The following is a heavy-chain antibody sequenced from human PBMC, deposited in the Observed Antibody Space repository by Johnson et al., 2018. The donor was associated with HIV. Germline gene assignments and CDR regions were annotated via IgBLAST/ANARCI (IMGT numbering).Heavy chain of an antibody. CDR2: IKSQTAGGTP. J-gene: IGHJ3*02. CDR1: GFTFNNAW. Sequence: VQLVESGGVVVQPGGSLRLSCAASGFTFNNAWMSWVRQTPGKGLEWVGRIKSQTAGGTPDYAAPVKGRFTISRDDSKNTLYLQMNSLKTEDTAVYSCTTDWGSYHEYAFDIWGQGTMVTVSS. V-gene: IGHV3-15*01. D-gene: IGHD1-26*01. CDR3: TTDWGSYHEYAFDI.